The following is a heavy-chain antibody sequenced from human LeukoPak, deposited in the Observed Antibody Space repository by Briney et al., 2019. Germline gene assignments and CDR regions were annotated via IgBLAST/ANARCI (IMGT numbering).Heavy chain of an antibody. J-gene: IGHJ4*02. V-gene: IGHV1-69*05. CDR1: GGTFSSYA. Sequence: GASVKVSCKASGGTFSSYAISWVRQAPGQGLEWMGGIIPIFGTANYAQKFQGRVTITTDESTSTAYMELSSLRSEDTAVYYCARDGPGLYSSSWHRWGQGTLVTVSS. CDR3: ARDGPGLYSSSWHR. D-gene: IGHD6-13*01. CDR2: IIPIFGTA.